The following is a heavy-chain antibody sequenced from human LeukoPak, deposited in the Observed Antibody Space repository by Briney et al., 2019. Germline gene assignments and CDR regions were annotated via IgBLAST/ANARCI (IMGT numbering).Heavy chain of an antibody. CDR1: GGSIGSSSYY. V-gene: IGHV4-39*01. Sequence: PSETLSLTCTVSGGSIGSSSYYWGWIRQPPGKGLEWIGSIYYSGSTYYNPSLKSRVTISVDTSKNQFSLKLSSVTAADTAVYYCARQEGSQNFDYWGQGTLVTVSS. J-gene: IGHJ4*02. CDR3: ARQEGSQNFDY. CDR2: IYYSGST.